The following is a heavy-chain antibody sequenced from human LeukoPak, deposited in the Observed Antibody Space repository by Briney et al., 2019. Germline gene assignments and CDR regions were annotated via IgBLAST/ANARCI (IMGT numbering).Heavy chain of an antibody. J-gene: IGHJ4*02. CDR2: INHSGST. D-gene: IGHD6-13*01. Sequence: SETLSLTCAVYGGSFSGYYWSWIRQPPGKGLEWIGEINHSGSTNYNPSLKSRVTISVDTSKNQFSLKLSSVTAADTAVYYCARGWYSSSTYYFDYWGQGTLVTVSS. CDR1: GGSFSGYY. CDR3: ARGWYSSSTYYFDY. V-gene: IGHV4-34*01.